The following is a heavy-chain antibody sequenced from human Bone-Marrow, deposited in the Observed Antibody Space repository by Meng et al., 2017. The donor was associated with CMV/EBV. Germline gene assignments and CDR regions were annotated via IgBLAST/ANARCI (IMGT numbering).Heavy chain of an antibody. CDR1: GHTLTGSY. Sequence: ASVKVSCKASGHTLTGSYMHWVRQAPGQGLEWMGWMSFDTGATKYAQMYQGRVRLTRDTYINTIYMELSSLTFDDTAVYFCTRSGHFWGFDVWGQGTLVTVSS. D-gene: IGHD3-3*02. CDR3: TRSGHFWGFDV. J-gene: IGHJ3*01. V-gene: IGHV1-2*02. CDR2: MSFDTGAT.